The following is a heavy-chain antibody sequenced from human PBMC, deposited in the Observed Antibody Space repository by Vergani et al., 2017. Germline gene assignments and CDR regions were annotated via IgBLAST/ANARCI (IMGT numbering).Heavy chain of an antibody. CDR1: GFSLSTSGVG. J-gene: IGHJ4*02. CDR2: IYWNDDK. D-gene: IGHD4-17*01. Sequence: QITLTESGPTLVKPTQTLTLTCTFSGFSLSTSGVGVGWIRQPPGKALEWLALIYWNDDKRYSPSLKSRLTITKDTSKNQVVLTMTNMDPVDTATYYCAHILDYGDSNDFDYWGQGTLVTVSS. CDR3: AHILDYGDSNDFDY. V-gene: IGHV2-5*01.